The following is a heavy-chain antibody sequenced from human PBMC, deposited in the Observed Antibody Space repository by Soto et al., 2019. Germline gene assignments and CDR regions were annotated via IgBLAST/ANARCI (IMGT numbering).Heavy chain of an antibody. D-gene: IGHD3-16*01. Sequence: QITLKESGPTLVRPTRTLTLTCSFSGFSLTMSEVGVAWIRQPPGKALEWVALIYGDDEKVYSPSLRGRVSISKDTSKSEVVLTLTNMGPVDTPTYFCARSRCEQLRAFDVWGQGTIVTVSS. CDR2: IYGDDEK. V-gene: IGHV2-5*02. CDR1: GFSLTMSEVG. J-gene: IGHJ3*01. CDR3: ARSRCEQLRAFDV.